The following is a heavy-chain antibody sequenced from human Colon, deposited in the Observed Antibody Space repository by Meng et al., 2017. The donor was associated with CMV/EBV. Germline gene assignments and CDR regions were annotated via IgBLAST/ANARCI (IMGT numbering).Heavy chain of an antibody. Sequence: ETLSLTCAASGFTFSSYWMHWVRQAPGKGLVWVSRINSDGSSTNYADSVKGRFTISRDNAKNTLFLQMSSLRAEDTAVYYCARTNLRSIAAAGTFDYWGQGTLVTVSS. CDR3: ARTNLRSIAAAGTFDY. D-gene: IGHD6-13*01. J-gene: IGHJ4*02. CDR2: INSDGSST. V-gene: IGHV3-74*01. CDR1: GFTFSSYW.